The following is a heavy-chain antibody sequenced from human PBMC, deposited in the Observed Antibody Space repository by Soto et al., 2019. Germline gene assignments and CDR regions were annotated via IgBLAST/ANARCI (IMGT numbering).Heavy chain of an antibody. V-gene: IGHV3-23*01. CDR2: IDASGGIT. Sequence: QLLQSGGGLVQPGWSLTLSCAASGFTFGTTDMSWVRQAPGEGLEWVSTIDASGGITYYAASVKGRFTISRDNSRNTVYLQMNSLIGDDTALYYCVKNSGWFNTWGQGALVTVSS. CDR3: VKNSGWFNT. D-gene: IGHD3-10*01. J-gene: IGHJ5*02. CDR1: GFTFGTTD.